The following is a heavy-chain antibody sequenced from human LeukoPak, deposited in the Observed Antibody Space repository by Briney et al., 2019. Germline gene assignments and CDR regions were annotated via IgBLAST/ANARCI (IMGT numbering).Heavy chain of an antibody. CDR3: ASGIVQKQQLVFDY. CDR1: GFTFSSYA. J-gene: IGHJ4*02. D-gene: IGHD6-13*01. CDR2: IYSGGST. Sequence: GGSLRLSCAASGFTFSSYAMSWVRQAPGKGLEWVSVIYSGGSTYYADSVKGRFTISRDNSKNTLYLQMNSLRAADTAVYYCASGIVQKQQLVFDYWGQGTLVTVSS. V-gene: IGHV3-23*03.